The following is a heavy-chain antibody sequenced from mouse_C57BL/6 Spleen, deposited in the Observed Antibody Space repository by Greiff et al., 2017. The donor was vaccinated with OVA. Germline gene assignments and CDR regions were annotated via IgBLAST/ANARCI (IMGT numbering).Heavy chain of an antibody. Sequence: QVQLQQPGAELVKPGASVKLSCKASGYTFTSYWMQWVKQRPGQGLEWIGEIDPSDSYTNYNQKFKGKATLTVDTSSSTAYMQLSSLTSEDSAVYYCARGRIYYGNRDFDYWGQGTALTVSS. V-gene: IGHV1-50*01. CDR1: GYTFTSYW. D-gene: IGHD2-1*01. J-gene: IGHJ2*01. CDR2: IDPSDSYT. CDR3: ARGRIYYGNRDFDY.